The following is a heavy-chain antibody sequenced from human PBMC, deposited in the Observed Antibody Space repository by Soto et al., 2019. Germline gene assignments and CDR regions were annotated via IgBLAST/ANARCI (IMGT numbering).Heavy chain of an antibody. CDR3: ARAGVIAAAYIWFDP. Sequence: SETLSLTCTVSGGSISSYYWSWIRQPAGKGLEWIGRIYTSGSTNYNPSLKSRVTMSVDTSKNRFSLKLSSVTAADTAVYYCARAGVIAAAYIWFDPWGQGTLVTVSS. CDR1: GGSISSYY. J-gene: IGHJ5*02. V-gene: IGHV4-4*07. D-gene: IGHD6-13*01. CDR2: IYTSGST.